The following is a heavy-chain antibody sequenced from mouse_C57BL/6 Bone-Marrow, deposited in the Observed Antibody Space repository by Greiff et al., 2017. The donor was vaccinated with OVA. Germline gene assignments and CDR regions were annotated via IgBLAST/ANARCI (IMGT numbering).Heavy chain of an antibody. Sequence: EVQLQESGPGLVKPSQSLSLTCSVTGYSITSGYYWNWIRQFPGNKLEWMGYISYDGSNNYNPSLKNRISITRDTSKNQFFLKLNSVTTEDTATYYCARDSSGRFAYWGQGTLVTVSA. CDR1: GYSITSGYY. CDR2: ISYDGSN. V-gene: IGHV3-6*01. CDR3: ARDSSGRFAY. D-gene: IGHD3-2*02. J-gene: IGHJ3*01.